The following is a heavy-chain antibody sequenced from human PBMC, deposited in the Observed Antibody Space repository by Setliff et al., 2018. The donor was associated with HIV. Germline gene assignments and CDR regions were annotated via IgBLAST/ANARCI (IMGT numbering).Heavy chain of an antibody. CDR1: GFTFSNYT. Sequence: GGSLRLSCAASGFTFSNYTMHWVRQAPGKGLEWVSLISWDGDMTYYADSVKGRFTISRDNSKNSLYLQMNSLTTEDTGLYYCAKDGWGYDYVGAYYFDYWGQGTPVTVSS. CDR2: ISWDGDMT. J-gene: IGHJ4*02. D-gene: IGHD5-12*01. CDR3: AKDGWGYDYVGAYYFDY. V-gene: IGHV3-43*01.